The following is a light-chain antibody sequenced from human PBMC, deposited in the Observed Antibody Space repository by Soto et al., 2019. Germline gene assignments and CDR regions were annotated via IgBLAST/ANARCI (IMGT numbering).Light chain of an antibody. V-gene: IGLV1-44*01. CDR1: SSNIGSNT. CDR3: VGWDDSMTCYVV. J-gene: IGLJ2*01. CDR2: SNN. Sequence: QSVLTQPPSASGTPGQRVTISCSGSSSNIGSNTVNWYQQLPGTAPKLVIYSNNQRPSGVPDRFSGSKSGTSASLAISGLQSEDEADYYCVGWDDSMTCYVVFGGGTKVTVL.